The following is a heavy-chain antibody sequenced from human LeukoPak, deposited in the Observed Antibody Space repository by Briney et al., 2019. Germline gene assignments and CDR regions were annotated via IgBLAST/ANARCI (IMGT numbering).Heavy chain of an antibody. D-gene: IGHD3-9*01. V-gene: IGHV3-23*01. CDR2: ISGSGGGT. CDR1: GFTFGTYA. CDR3: ARYRIRVTGADAFDI. J-gene: IGHJ3*02. Sequence: GGSLRLSCVVSGFTFGTYAMTWVRQAPVKGLEWVSGISGSGGGTFYTDSVKGRFSISRDNAKNSVYLQLNSLRVEDTALYYCARYRIRVTGADAFDIWGQGTMVTVS.